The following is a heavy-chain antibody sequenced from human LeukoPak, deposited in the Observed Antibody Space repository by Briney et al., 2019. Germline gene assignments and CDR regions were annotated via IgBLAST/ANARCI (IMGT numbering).Heavy chain of an antibody. CDR3: ARHAGENSDFDY. CDR2: IYHSGST. D-gene: IGHD3-16*01. J-gene: IGHJ4*02. CDR1: GYSISSGYY. V-gene: IGHV4-38-2*01. Sequence: PSETLSLTCAVSGYSISSGYYWGWIRQPPGKGLEWIGSIYHSGSTYYNPSLKSRVTISVDTSKNQFSLKLSSVTAADTAVYYCARHAGENSDFDYWGQGTLVTVSP.